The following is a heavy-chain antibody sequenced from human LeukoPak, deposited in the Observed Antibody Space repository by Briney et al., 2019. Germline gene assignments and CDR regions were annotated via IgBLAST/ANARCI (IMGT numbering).Heavy chain of an antibody. D-gene: IGHD5-12*01. CDR1: GFTFSSYE. Sequence: GGSLRLSCAASGFTFSSYEMNWVRQAPGKGPEWVSYISGSGSSIYYADSVKGRFTISRDNAKKSLYLQMNSLRAEDTAVYYCAPSGNYSGYDYDFHYWGQGTLGTVSS. CDR2: ISGSGSSI. CDR3: APSGNYSGYDYDFHY. J-gene: IGHJ4*02. V-gene: IGHV3-48*03.